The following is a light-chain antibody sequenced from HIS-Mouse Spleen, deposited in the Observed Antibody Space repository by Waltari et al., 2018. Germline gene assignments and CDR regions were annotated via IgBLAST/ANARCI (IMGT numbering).Light chain of an antibody. CDR1: ALPKKY. V-gene: IGLV3-10*01. J-gene: IGLJ2*01. CDR2: EDS. Sequence: SYELTQSPSVSVSPGQTARITCSGDALPKKYAYWYQQKSGQAPLLVIYEDSKRPSGIPGRFSGSSSGTMATLTISGAQVEDEADYYCYSTDSSGNHRVFGGGTKLTVL. CDR3: YSTDSSGNHRV.